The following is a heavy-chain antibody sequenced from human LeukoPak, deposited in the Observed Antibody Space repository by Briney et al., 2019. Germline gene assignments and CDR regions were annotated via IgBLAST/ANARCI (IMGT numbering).Heavy chain of an antibody. Sequence: GGSLRLSCAASGFTFSSHVMTWVRRAPGKGLEWVSTITGGYSTYYADSVKGRFTISRDNSKNTLYLQMNSLRADDTAVYYCANLPSYCSSGNCYAYWGQGILVTVSP. CDR1: GFTFSSHV. CDR2: ITGGYST. CDR3: ANLPSYCSSGNCYAY. D-gene: IGHD2-15*01. J-gene: IGHJ4*02. V-gene: IGHV3-23*01.